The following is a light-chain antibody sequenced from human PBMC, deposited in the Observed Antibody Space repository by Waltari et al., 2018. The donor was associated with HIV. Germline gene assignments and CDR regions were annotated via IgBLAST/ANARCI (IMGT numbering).Light chain of an antibody. Sequence: EIVLTQHPDTLSLSQGERATLSCRATESMTSTYVAWYKQKPGQAPRLLIYGASSRATCIPDRFRGSGSGTEFTLTINRLEPEDFAVYFCQQYRSTPGTFGQGTKVEIK. CDR3: QQYRSTPGT. CDR2: GAS. CDR1: ESMTSTY. V-gene: IGKV3-20*01. J-gene: IGKJ1*01.